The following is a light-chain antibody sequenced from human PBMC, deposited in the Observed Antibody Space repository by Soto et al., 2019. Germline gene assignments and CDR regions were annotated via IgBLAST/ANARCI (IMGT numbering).Light chain of an antibody. J-gene: IGKJ1*01. Sequence: EIVLTQSPGTLSLSPGERATLSCRASQSVSCSSLAWYQQKRGQAPRLLIHGASNRATGIPDRFSGSGSGTDFTLTISRLEPEDFAVYYCQQYGGSPRTFGQGTKVEVK. CDR3: QQYGGSPRT. CDR2: GAS. V-gene: IGKV3-20*01. CDR1: QSVSCSS.